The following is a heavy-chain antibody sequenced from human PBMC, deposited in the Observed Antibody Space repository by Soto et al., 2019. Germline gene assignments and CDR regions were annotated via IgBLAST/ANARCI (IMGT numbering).Heavy chain of an antibody. J-gene: IGHJ5*02. V-gene: IGHV3-48*01. CDR1: GFTFSSYS. Sequence: EVQLVESGGGLVQPGGSLRLSCAASGFTFSSYSMNWVRQAPEKGLEWVSYISSSSSTIYYADSVKGRFTISRDNAKNPLYLQMNSLRAEDTAVYYCAREADYMNWFDPWGQGTLVTVSS. CDR3: AREADYMNWFDP. D-gene: IGHD4-4*01. CDR2: ISSSSSTI.